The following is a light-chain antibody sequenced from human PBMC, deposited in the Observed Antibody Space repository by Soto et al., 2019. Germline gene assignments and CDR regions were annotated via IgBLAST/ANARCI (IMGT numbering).Light chain of an antibody. CDR3: QQYNKWPLT. Sequence: EIVMTQSPVTLSVSPGDRATLSCRARRSVSGNLAWYQQKPGQTPRLLIYGASTRATGIPARFSGSGSGTEFTLTISTLQSEDFAVYYCQQYNKWPLTFGGGTKVEIK. CDR2: GAS. J-gene: IGKJ4*01. CDR1: RSVSGN. V-gene: IGKV3-15*01.